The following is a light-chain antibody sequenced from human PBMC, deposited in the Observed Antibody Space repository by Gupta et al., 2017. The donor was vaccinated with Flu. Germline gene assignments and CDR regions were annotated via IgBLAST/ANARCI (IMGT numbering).Light chain of an antibody. CDR2: AAS. CDR3: LQDDDYPWT. Sequence: AIQMTQSPSSLSASVGDRVTITCRASQGIRDDLSWYQQKPGKPPKLLIYAASSLQSGVPARFSGNGSGTDFTLTISSLQPEDFATFYCLQDDDYPWTFGQGTKVEIK. CDR1: QGIRDD. V-gene: IGKV1-6*01. J-gene: IGKJ1*01.